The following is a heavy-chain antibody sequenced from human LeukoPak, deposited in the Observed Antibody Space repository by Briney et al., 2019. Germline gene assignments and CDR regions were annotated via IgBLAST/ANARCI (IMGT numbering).Heavy chain of an antibody. V-gene: IGHV3-7*01. J-gene: IGHJ6*03. D-gene: IGHD5-12*01. Sequence: SGGSLRLSCAASGFTFSSYWMSWVRQAPGKGLEWVANIKQDGSEKYYVDSAKGRFTISRDNAKNSLYLQMNSLRAEDTAVYYCARVYSGYDSWDYYYYYMDVWGKGTTVTISS. CDR3: ARVYSGYDSWDYYYYYMDV. CDR1: GFTFSSYW. CDR2: IKQDGSEK.